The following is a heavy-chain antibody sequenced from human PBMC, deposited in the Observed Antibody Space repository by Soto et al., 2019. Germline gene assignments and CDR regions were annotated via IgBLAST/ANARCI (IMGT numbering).Heavy chain of an antibody. CDR3: ARAGYCSGVSCYSDDYYYYGMDV. J-gene: IGHJ6*02. CDR1: GGTFSSYA. Sequence: QVQLVQSGAEVKKPGSSVKVSCKASGGTFSSYAISWVRQAPGQGLEWMGGIIPIFGTANYAQKFQGRVTITADESTSTAYMELSSLRSEDTAVYYCARAGYCSGVSCYSDDYYYYGMDVWGQGTTVTVSS. V-gene: IGHV1-69*01. CDR2: IIPIFGTA. D-gene: IGHD2-15*01.